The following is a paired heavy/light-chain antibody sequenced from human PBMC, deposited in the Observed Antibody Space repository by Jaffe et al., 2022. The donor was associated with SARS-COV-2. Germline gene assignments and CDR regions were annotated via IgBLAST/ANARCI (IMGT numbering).Heavy chain of an antibody. CDR2: ISSSGTTS. Sequence: EVQLVESGGGLVQPGGSLRLSCAASGFTFGRNSMNWVRQAPGKGLEWISYISSSGTTSYYADSVKGRFTISRDNAQNSLYLQLSSLRDEDTAVYYCARGPLFDYYDPSRPWAFDIWGHGTLVTVSS. V-gene: IGHV3-48*02. CDR3: ARGPLFDYYDPSRPWAFDI. D-gene: IGHD3-22*01. CDR1: GFTFGRNS. J-gene: IGHJ3*02.
Light chain of an antibody. Sequence: DFVMTQSPDSLAVSLGERATINCKSSQSVLHSPNNKNYLAWYQQKRGQPPKLLIYWASTRESGVPDRFSGSGSGTDFTLTISSLQAEDVAVYYCQQYYSDPPLTFGGGTKVEIK. CDR2: WAS. CDR1: QSVLHSPNNKNY. CDR3: QQYYSDPPLT. J-gene: IGKJ4*01. V-gene: IGKV4-1*01.